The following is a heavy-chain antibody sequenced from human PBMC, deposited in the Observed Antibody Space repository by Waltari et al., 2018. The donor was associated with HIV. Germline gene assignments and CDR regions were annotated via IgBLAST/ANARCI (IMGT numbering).Heavy chain of an antibody. V-gene: IGHV3-23*01. Sequence: EVQLLESGGGLVQPGLSLRLSCASSGFPLINDGMSWVRQAPGRGLEWVSSISGSSTSTYYADSVKGRFTISRDNSRNTLYLQMNSLRAEDTAVYYCAKDLAVASEDYWGQGTLVTVSS. J-gene: IGHJ4*02. CDR2: ISGSSTST. CDR3: AKDLAVASEDY. D-gene: IGHD6-19*01. CDR1: GFPLINDG.